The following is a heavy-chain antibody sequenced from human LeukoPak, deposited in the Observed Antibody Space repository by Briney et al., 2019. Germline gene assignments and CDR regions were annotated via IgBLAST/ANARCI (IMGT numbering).Heavy chain of an antibody. Sequence: SETLSLTCAVYGGSFSGYYWSWIRQPPGKGLGWIGEINHSGSTNYNPSLKSRVTISVDTSKNQFSLKLSSVTAADTAVYYCATSSSSPLYYYYYYMDVWGEGTTVTVSS. D-gene: IGHD6-6*01. CDR3: ATSSSSPLYYYYYYMDV. J-gene: IGHJ6*03. CDR1: GGSFSGYY. CDR2: INHSGST. V-gene: IGHV4-34*01.